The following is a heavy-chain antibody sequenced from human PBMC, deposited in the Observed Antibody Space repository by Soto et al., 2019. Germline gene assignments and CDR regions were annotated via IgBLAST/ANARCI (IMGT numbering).Heavy chain of an antibody. CDR2: INHSGST. CDR3: ARGVTIFGVAKRWFDP. J-gene: IGHJ5*02. Sequence: PSETLSLTCAVYGGSFSGYYWSWIRQPPGKGLEWIGEINHSGSTNYNPSLKSRVTISVDTSKNQFSLKLSSVTAADTAVYYCARGVTIFGVAKRWFDPWGQGTLVTVS. V-gene: IGHV4-34*01. CDR1: GGSFSGYY. D-gene: IGHD3-3*01.